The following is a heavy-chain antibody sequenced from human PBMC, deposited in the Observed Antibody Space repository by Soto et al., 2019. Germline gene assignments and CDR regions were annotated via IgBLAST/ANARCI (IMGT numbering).Heavy chain of an antibody. CDR1: GFTVSSNY. Sequence: EVQLVESGGGLIQPGGSLRLSCAASGFTVSSNYMSWVRQAPGKGLEWVSVIYSGDSTYYADSVKGRFTISRDNSKNTLYLQMNSLRAEDTAVYYCAREFRYFDGLLQGSSGMDVWGQGTTVTVSS. CDR3: AREFRYFDGLLQGSSGMDV. J-gene: IGHJ6*02. V-gene: IGHV3-53*01. CDR2: IYSGDST. D-gene: IGHD3-9*01.